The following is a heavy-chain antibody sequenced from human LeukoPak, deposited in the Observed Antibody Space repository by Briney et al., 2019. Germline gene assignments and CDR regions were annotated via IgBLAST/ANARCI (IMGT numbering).Heavy chain of an antibody. D-gene: IGHD5-18*01. V-gene: IGHV3-30*02. CDR3: AKDRGGYSYGSEIDY. CDR2: IRYDGNNK. J-gene: IGHJ4*02. CDR1: RFTFSSYG. Sequence: PGGSLRLSCAASRFTFSSYGMHWVRQAPGKGLEWVAFIRYDGNNKYYADSVKGRFTISRDNSKNTLYLQMISLRPEDTAVYYCAKDRGGYSYGSEIDYWGQGTLVTVSS.